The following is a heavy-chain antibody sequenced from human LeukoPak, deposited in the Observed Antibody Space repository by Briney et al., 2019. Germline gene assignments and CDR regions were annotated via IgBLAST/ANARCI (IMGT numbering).Heavy chain of an antibody. CDR3: ARGGYSYGS. Sequence: GGSLRLSYAASGFTFSTSWMSWVRQAPGKGLEWVANIKEDGSERYYVDSVKGRFTISRDNAKNSLCLQMNSLRVEDTAVYYCARGGYSYGSWGQGTLVTVSS. D-gene: IGHD5-18*01. CDR1: GFTFSTSW. J-gene: IGHJ1*01. V-gene: IGHV3-7*05. CDR2: IKEDGSER.